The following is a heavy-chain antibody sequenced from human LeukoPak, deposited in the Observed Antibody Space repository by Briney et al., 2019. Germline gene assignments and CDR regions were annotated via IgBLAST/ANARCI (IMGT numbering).Heavy chain of an antibody. CDR2: FDPEDGET. CDR3: ATNRIMITFGGVIAYGMDV. CDR1: GYTFTGYY. J-gene: IGHJ6*02. V-gene: IGHV1-24*01. D-gene: IGHD3-16*02. Sequence: GASVKVSCKASGYTFTGYYMHWVRQAPGQGLEWMGGFDPEDGETIYAQKFQGRVTMTEDTSTDTAYMELSSLRSEDTAVYYCATNRIMITFGGVIAYGMDVWGQGTTVTVSS.